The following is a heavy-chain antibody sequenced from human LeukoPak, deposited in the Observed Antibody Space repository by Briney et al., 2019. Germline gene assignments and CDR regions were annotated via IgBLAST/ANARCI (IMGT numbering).Heavy chain of an antibody. CDR2: ISADGATT. CDR1: GFTFVDYP. J-gene: IGHJ4*02. V-gene: IGHV3-43*02. CDR3: AKDYY. Sequence: GSLRLSCAASGFTFVDYPMHWVRQVPGKGLEWVSLISADGATTYYADSVKGRFTISGDNSKTSLYLQMNSLRPEDTALYYCAKDYYWGQGTLVTVSS.